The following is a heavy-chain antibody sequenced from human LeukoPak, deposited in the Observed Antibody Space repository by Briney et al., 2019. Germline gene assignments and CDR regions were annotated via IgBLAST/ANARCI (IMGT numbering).Heavy chain of an antibody. CDR1: GFTFSSYA. J-gene: IGHJ4*02. CDR3: ARRGYYYGSPKTDY. CDR2: ISGSGGST. D-gene: IGHD3-10*01. V-gene: IGHV3-23*01. Sequence: QPGRSLRLSCAASGFTFSSYAMHWVRQAPGKGLEWVSAISGSGGSTYYADSVKGRFTISRDNSKNTLYLQMNSLRAEDTAVYYCARRGYYYGSPKTDYWGQGTLVTVSS.